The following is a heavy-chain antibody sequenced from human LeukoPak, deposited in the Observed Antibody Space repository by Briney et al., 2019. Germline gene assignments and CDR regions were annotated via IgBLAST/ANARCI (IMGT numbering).Heavy chain of an antibody. V-gene: IGHV3-23*01. J-gene: IGHJ4*02. CDR2: ISGNAGST. Sequence: PGGSLRLSCAASGFTLSSYAMSWVRQAPGKGLEWVSLISGNAGSTYYADSVKGRFTISRDITMNTLYLQMNSLRAEDTAVYYCAKDGLQFSEWLPPLGYWGQGTLVTVSS. CDR3: AKDGLQFSEWLPPLGY. D-gene: IGHD3-3*01. CDR1: GFTLSSYA.